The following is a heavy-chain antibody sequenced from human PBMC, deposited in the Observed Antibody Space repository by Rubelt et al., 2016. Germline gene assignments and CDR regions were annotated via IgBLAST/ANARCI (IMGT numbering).Heavy chain of an antibody. D-gene: IGHD6-19*01. CDR1: SGFISSTDYY. CDR2: ISGRGGST. J-gene: IGHJ4*02. Sequence: LQLQESGPGLVKPSETLSLTCTVSSGFISSTDYYWGWIRQPPGKWLEWVSAISGRGGSTYYADSVMGRFTISRDNSKNTLYLQMNGLGAEDTAVYYWATAVAGTLKGDYWGQGTLVTVSS. CDR3: ATAVAGTLKGDY. V-gene: IGHV3-23*01.